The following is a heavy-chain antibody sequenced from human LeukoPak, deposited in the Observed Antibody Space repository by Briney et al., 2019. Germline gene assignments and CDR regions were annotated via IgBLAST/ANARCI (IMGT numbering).Heavy chain of an antibody. CDR1: GFTFSSSA. J-gene: IGHJ4*02. V-gene: IGHV3-23*01. D-gene: IGHD6-19*01. Sequence: GGSLRLSCAASGFTFSSSAMSWVRQAPGKGLEWVSGISGSGASTFYADSVKGRFTLSRDNSKNTLYLQMNSLRAEDTAVYYCAKDSGYSRGWYFVWGQGTLVTVSS. CDR3: AKDSGYSRGWYFV. CDR2: ISGSGAST.